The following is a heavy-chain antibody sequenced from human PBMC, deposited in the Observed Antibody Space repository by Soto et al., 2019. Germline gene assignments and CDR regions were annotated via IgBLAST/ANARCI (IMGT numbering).Heavy chain of an antibody. D-gene: IGHD2-15*01. CDR3: VGGKFRRS. J-gene: IGHJ4*02. CDR2: INPSSGGT. Sequence: ASVKVSCKASGFTFTDYYIHWVRQSPGKGLEWMGWINPSSGGTKSAQQFQGRVTMTRDTSISAAYMELSGLTSDDTAVYYCVGGKFRRSWGQGALVTASS. CDR1: GFTFTDYY. V-gene: IGHV1-2*02.